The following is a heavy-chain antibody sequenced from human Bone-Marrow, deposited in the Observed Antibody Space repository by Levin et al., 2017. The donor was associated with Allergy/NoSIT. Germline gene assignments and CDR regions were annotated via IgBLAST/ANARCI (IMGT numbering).Heavy chain of an antibody. D-gene: IGHD3-22*01. CDR2: IWYDGSNK. CDR1: GFTFSSYG. J-gene: IGHJ4*02. V-gene: IGHV3-33*01. CDR3: ARDRREYDSSGYYENDY. Sequence: GGSLRLSCAASGFTFSSYGMHWVRQAPGKGLEWVAVIWYDGSNKYYADSVKGRFTISRDNSKNTLYLQMNSLRAEDTAVYYCARDRREYDSSGYYENDYWGQGTLVTVSS.